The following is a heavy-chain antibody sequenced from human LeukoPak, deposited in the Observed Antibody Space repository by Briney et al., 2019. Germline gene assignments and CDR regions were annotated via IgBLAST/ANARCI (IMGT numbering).Heavy chain of an antibody. J-gene: IGHJ4*02. CDR1: GFTVSSNY. CDR3: AKRKSDSGYYFDY. V-gene: IGHV3-53*01. Sequence: PGGSLRLSCAASGFTVSSNYMSWVRQAPGKGPEWVSVIYSGGSTYYADSVKGRFTISRDNSKNTLYLQMNSLRAEDTAVYYCAKRKSDSGYYFDYWGQGTLVTVSS. CDR2: IYSGGST. D-gene: IGHD1-14*01.